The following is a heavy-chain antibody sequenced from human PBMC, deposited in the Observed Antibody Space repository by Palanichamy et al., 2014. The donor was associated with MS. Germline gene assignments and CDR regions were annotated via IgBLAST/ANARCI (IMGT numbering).Heavy chain of an antibody. CDR3: ARRVRGNRSSSWYLIDY. Sequence: QLQLQESGPGLVKSSETLSLTCTVSGGSISSSSYSWGWIRQPPGKGLEWIGSIDYSGTTHYNPALKSRVTISVDTSKNQFSLKLSSVTAADTAVYYCARRVRGNRSSSWYLIDYWGQGTLVTVAS. CDR1: GGSISSSSYS. D-gene: IGHD6-13*01. J-gene: IGHJ4*02. V-gene: IGHV4-39*01. CDR2: IDYSGTT.